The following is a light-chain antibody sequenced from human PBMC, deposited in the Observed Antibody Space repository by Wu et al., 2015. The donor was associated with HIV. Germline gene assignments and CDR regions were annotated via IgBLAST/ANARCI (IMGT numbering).Light chain of an antibody. CDR2: DAS. V-gene: IGKV3-11*01. J-gene: IGKJ3*01. Sequence: EIVLTQSPGTLSLSPGERATLSCRASQSVSSFLAWYQQKPGQAPRLLIYDASNRATGIPARFSGSGSGTDFNLTIGSLEPEDFAVYYCQQRGKLFTFGPGTKVDIK. CDR3: QQRGKLFT. CDR1: QSVSSF.